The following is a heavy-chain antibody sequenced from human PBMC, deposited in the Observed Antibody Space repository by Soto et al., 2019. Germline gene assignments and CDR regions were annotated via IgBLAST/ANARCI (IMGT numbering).Heavy chain of an antibody. Sequence: RSLTCAVYGGSFSGYYWSWIRQPPGKGLEWIGEINHSGSTNYNPSLKSRVTISVDTSKNQFSLKLSSVTAADTAVYYCARGGRRGYYDSSGYYSRWGQGTLVSVSS. J-gene: IGHJ4*02. CDR1: GGSFSGYY. CDR3: ARGGRRGYYDSSGYYSR. V-gene: IGHV4-34*01. CDR2: INHSGST. D-gene: IGHD3-22*01.